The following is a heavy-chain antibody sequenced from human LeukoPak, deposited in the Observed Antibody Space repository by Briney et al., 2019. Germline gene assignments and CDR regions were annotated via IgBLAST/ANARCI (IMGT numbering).Heavy chain of an antibody. D-gene: IGHD2-15*01. CDR3: ARLDIVVVVAATGGYYFDY. J-gene: IGHJ4*02. CDR2: IYHSGST. CDR1: GYSISSGYY. Sequence: KPSETLSLTCAVSGYSISSGYYWGWIRQPPGKGLEWIGSIYHSGSTYYNPSLKSRVTISVDTSKNQSSLKLSSVTAADTAVYYWARLDIVVVVAATGGYYFDYWGQGTLVTVSS. V-gene: IGHV4-38-2*01.